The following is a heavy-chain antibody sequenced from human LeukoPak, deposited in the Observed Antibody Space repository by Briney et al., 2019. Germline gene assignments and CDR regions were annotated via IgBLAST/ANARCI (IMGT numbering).Heavy chain of an antibody. CDR2: ISGSGGST. CDR3: AKGGVVIKTIYYYYYMDV. V-gene: IGHV3-23*01. Sequence: GGSLRLSCAASGFTFSSYAMSWVRQAPGKGLEWVSAISGSGGSTYYADSVKGRFTISRDNSKNTLYLQMNSLRAEDTAVYYCAKGGVVIKTIYYYYYMDVWGKGTTVTVSS. J-gene: IGHJ6*03. CDR1: GFTFSSYA. D-gene: IGHD3-3*01.